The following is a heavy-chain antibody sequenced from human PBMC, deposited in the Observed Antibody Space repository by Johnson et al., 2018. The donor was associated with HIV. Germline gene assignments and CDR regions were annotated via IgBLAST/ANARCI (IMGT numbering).Heavy chain of an antibody. D-gene: IGHD3-16*01. J-gene: IGHJ3*02. CDR2: IRYDGDNQ. V-gene: IGHV3-30*02. Sequence: HVQLVESGGGVVQPGGSLRLSCIASGFTLSDHAMHWVRQAPGKGLEWVAFIRYDGDNQYYGDSVKGRFTISRDKSRNTLYLQMNKLRAEDTAVYFCASQVRGLRLGVDAFDIWGQGTMVTVSS. CDR1: GFTLSDHA. CDR3: ASQVRGLRLGVDAFDI.